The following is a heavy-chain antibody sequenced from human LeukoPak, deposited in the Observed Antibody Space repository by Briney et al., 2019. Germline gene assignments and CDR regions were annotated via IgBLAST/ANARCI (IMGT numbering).Heavy chain of an antibody. CDR3: ARVSTYCSSTSCYTGSYYYMDV. V-gene: IGHV4-59*01. J-gene: IGHJ6*03. CDR2: IYYSGST. Sequence: SETLSLTCTVSGGSISSYYWSWIRQPPGKGLEWIGYIYYSGSTNYNPSLKSRITISVDTSKNQFSLKLSSVTAADTAVYYCARVSTYCSSTSCYTGSYYYMDVWGKGTTVTVSS. CDR1: GGSISSYY. D-gene: IGHD2-2*02.